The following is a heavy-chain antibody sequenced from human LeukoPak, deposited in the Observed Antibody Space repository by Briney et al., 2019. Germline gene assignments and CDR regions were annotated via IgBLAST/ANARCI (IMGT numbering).Heavy chain of an antibody. CDR3: ARGEGLTTGTTGYYYGMDV. V-gene: IGHV1-8*02. CDR2: MNPNSGNT. Sequence: ASVKVSCKASGGTFSSYAISWVRQAPGQGLEWMGWMNPNSGNTGYAQKFQDRVTMTRNTSISTAYMELSSLTSEDTAVYYCARGEGLTTGTTGYYYGMDVWGQGTTVTVSS. D-gene: IGHD1-1*01. CDR1: GGTFSSYA. J-gene: IGHJ6*02.